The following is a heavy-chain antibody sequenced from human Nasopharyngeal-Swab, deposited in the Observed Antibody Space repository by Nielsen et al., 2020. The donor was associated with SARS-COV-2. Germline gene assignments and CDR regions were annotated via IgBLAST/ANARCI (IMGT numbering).Heavy chain of an antibody. D-gene: IGHD6-13*01. CDR2: ISSSSSTI. Sequence: GESLKISCAASGFTFSSYSMNWVRQAPGKGLEWVSYISSSSSTIYYADSVKGRFTISRDNAKNSLYLQMNSLRDEDTAVYYCARDEVGSSWYRGGYYYYGMDVWGQGTTVTVSS. J-gene: IGHJ6*02. CDR1: GFTFSSYS. V-gene: IGHV3-48*02. CDR3: ARDEVGSSWYRGGYYYYGMDV.